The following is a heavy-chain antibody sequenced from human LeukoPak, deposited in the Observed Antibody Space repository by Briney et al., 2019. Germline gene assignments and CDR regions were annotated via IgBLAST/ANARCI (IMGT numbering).Heavy chain of an antibody. Sequence: ASVKVSCKVSGYTLTKLSIHWVRQAPGKGLEWMGGFDPEDGETIYAQKFQGRVTMTEDTSTDTAYMELSSLRSEDTAVYYCATLPYYYDSSGYYWWGQGTLVTVSS. CDR1: GYTLTKLS. D-gene: IGHD3-22*01. CDR3: ATLPYYYDSSGYYW. CDR2: FDPEDGET. V-gene: IGHV1-24*01. J-gene: IGHJ4*02.